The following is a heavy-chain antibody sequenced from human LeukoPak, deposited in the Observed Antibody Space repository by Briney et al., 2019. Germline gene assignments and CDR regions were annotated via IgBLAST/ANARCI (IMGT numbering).Heavy chain of an antibody. V-gene: IGHV3-23*01. Sequence: GGSLRLSCAASGFSFSNYWMSWVRQAPGKGLEWVSAISGSGGSTYYADSVKGRFTISRDNSKNTLYLQMNSLRAEDTAVYYCAKLPHHSYYYYYGMDVWGQGTTVTVSS. CDR2: ISGSGGST. CDR3: AKLPHHSYYYYYGMDV. J-gene: IGHJ6*02. CDR1: GFSFSNYW.